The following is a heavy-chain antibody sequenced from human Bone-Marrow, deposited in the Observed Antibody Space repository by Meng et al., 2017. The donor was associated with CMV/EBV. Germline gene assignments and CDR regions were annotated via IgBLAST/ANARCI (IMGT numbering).Heavy chain of an antibody. CDR3: AKDRPLSY. CDR2: ISGSGGST. CDR1: GFTFSSHW. J-gene: IGHJ4*02. Sequence: GESLKISCAASGFTFSSHWMTWVRQAPGKGLEWVSAISGSGGSTYYADSVKGRFTISRDNSKNTLYLQMNSLRAEDTAVYYCAKDRPLSYWGQGTLVTVSS. V-gene: IGHV3-23*01. D-gene: IGHD6-6*01.